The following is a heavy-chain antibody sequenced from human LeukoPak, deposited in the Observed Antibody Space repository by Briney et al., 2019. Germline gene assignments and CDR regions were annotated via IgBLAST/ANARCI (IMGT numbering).Heavy chain of an antibody. Sequence: GGSLRLSCAASGFTVSSNYMSWVRQAPGKGLEWVSGINWNGGSTGYADSVKGRFTISRDNAKNSLYLQMNSLRAEDTALYYCARDPTMVRGWADYFDYWGQGTLVTVSS. J-gene: IGHJ4*02. V-gene: IGHV3-20*04. CDR3: ARDPTMVRGWADYFDY. CDR2: INWNGGST. CDR1: GFTVSSNY. D-gene: IGHD3-10*01.